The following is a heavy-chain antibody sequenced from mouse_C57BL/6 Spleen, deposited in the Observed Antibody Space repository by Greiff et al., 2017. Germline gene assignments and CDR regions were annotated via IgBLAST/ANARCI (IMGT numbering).Heavy chain of an antibody. CDR1: GYTFTSSG. J-gene: IGHJ1*03. Sequence: VQLQQSGAELARPGASVQLSCKASGYTFTSSGISWVKQRTGQGLEWVGEIYPRSGNTYYNEKFKGKATLTADKSSSTAYMELRSLTSEDSAVYFCARDSNHWYFEGWGTGTTVTVSA. V-gene: IGHV1-81*01. CDR2: IYPRSGNT. CDR3: ARDSNHWYFEG. D-gene: IGHD2-5*01.